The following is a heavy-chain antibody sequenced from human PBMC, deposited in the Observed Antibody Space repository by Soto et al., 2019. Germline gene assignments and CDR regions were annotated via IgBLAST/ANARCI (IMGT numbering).Heavy chain of an antibody. CDR1: GLTSRGYW. V-gene: IGHV3-74*01. J-gene: IGHJ3*02. CDR2: IKSDGSIT. CDR3: AKGLWGAFDI. D-gene: IGHD7-27*01. Sequence: EVPLVGSGGGLVQPGGSLGPSFPAFGLTSRGYWMNWVRQAPGKGLGWVSRIKSDGSITSYADSVKGRFTISRDNAKNTLFLQMNSLRAEDTAVYYCAKGLWGAFDIWGQGTMVTVSS.